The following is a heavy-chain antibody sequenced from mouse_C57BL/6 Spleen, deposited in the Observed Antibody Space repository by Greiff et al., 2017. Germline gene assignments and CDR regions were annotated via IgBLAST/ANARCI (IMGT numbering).Heavy chain of an antibody. Sequence: VQLQQSGPELVKPGASVKISCKASGYTFTDYYMNWVKQSHGKSLEWIGDINPNNGGTSYNQKFKGKATLTVDKSSSTAYMELRSLTSEDSAVYYCARSLFITTVDYFDYWGQGTTLTVSS. V-gene: IGHV1-26*01. CDR2: INPNNGGT. J-gene: IGHJ2*01. CDR1: GYTFTDYY. D-gene: IGHD1-1*01. CDR3: ARSLFITTVDYFDY.